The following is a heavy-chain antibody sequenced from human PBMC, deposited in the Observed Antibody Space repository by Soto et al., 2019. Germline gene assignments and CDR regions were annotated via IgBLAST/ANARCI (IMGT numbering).Heavy chain of an antibody. D-gene: IGHD4-17*01. CDR3: ARDSNNNYGDYEGSFGY. J-gene: IGHJ4*02. Sequence: SETLSLTCTVSGAPITINYWSWIRQAPGKGLEWIGYIYYSGSTTYNPTLKSRVTMSADTSKDQFSLKLNSVTAADTAVYYCARDSNNNYGDYEGSFGYWGQGTLVTVSS. CDR2: IYYSGST. V-gene: IGHV4-59*01. CDR1: GAPITINY.